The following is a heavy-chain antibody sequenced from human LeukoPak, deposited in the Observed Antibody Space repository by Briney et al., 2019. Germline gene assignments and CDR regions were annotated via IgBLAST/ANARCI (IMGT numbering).Heavy chain of an antibody. V-gene: IGHV3-30*18. J-gene: IGHJ4*02. D-gene: IGHD2-21*02. CDR1: GFTFSSYG. CDR2: ISYDGSNK. Sequence: GGSLRLSCAASGFTFSSYGMHWLRQAPGKGLEWVAVISYDGSNKYYADSVKGRFTISRDNSKNTLYLQMNSLRAEDTAVYYCAKDQCGGDCYSDYWGQGTLVTVSS. CDR3: AKDQCGGDCYSDY.